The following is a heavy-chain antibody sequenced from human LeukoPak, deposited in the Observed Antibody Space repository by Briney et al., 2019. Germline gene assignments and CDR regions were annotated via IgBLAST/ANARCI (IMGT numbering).Heavy chain of an antibody. Sequence: SGPTLVKPTQTLTLTCYFFGLSLSPPGPSVGWIRQPPGKALEWLALIYWDDDKRYSPSLNNRVTIIRDASKNQVVLTMTNMDPVDTATYYCARSRDLSIAFDYWGQGTLVTVSS. CDR3: ARSRDLSIAFDY. CDR2: IYWDDDK. V-gene: IGHV2-5*02. D-gene: IGHD2-21*02. J-gene: IGHJ4*02. CDR1: GLSLSPPGPS.